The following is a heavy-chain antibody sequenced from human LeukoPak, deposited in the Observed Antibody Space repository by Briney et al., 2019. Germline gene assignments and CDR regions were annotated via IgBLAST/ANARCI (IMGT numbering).Heavy chain of an antibody. CDR2: INPNSGGT. D-gene: IGHD1-26*01. CDR1: GYTFTGYY. Sequence: ASVKVSCKASGYTFTGYYMHWVRQAPGQGLEWMGWINPNSGGTNYAQKFQGRVTMTRDTSISTAYMELSRLRSDDTAVYYCARDQEWELRYFDLWGQGTLVTVPS. J-gene: IGHJ4*02. CDR3: ARDQEWELRYFDL. V-gene: IGHV1-2*02.